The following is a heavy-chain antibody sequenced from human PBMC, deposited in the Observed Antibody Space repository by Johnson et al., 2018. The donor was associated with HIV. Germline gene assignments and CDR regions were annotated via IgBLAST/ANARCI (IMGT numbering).Heavy chain of an antibody. CDR2: ISGSGGST. CDR1: GFTFSSYA. D-gene: IGHD6-13*01. J-gene: IGHJ3*02. V-gene: IGHV3-23*04. CDR3: ARGWQQRAFDI. Sequence: MQLVESGGGVVQPGRSLRLSCAASGFTFSSYAMHWVRQAPGKGLEWVSSISGSGGSTYYADSVKGQFTISRDNSKNTLYLQMSSLRAEDTAIYYCARGWQQRAFDIWGQGTMVTVSS.